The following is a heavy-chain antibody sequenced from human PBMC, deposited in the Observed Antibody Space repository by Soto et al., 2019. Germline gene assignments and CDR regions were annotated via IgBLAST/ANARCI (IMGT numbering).Heavy chain of an antibody. D-gene: IGHD3-3*01. CDR3: ARGHYDFWSGQGEN. J-gene: IGHJ4*02. V-gene: IGHV3-53*02. CDR2: IYSGGSA. Sequence: EVQLVETGGGLIQPGGSLRLSCAASGFTVSSNYMSWVRQAPGKGLEWVSVIYSGGSAYYADSVKGRFTISRDNSKNTLYLQMNSLRAEDTAVYYCARGHYDFWSGQGENWGQGTLVTGSS. CDR1: GFTVSSNY.